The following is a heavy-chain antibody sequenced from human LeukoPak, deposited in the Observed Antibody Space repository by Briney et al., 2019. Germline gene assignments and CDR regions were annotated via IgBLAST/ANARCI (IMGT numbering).Heavy chain of an antibody. D-gene: IGHD3-3*01. Sequence: ASVKVSCKASGYPFTSYGISWVRQAPGQGLEWMGWISAYNGNTNYAQKLQGRVTMTTDTSTSTAYMELRSLRSDDTAVYYCARDHYDFWSGYYFTPVGPQYYFDYWGQGTLVTVSS. V-gene: IGHV1-18*01. CDR1: GYPFTSYG. J-gene: IGHJ4*02. CDR3: ARDHYDFWSGYYFTPVGPQYYFDY. CDR2: ISAYNGNT.